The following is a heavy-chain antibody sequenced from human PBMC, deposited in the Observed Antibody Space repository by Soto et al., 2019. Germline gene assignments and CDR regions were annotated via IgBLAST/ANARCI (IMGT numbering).Heavy chain of an antibody. J-gene: IGHJ4*02. Sequence: PETLCLTYTVLGEFISSCHWGWIRQPPGKGLEWIGYVYYSGSTTYTPSLKRRVTMSIETSKNQFSLRLTSFTAADTAVDYCAGAYGSGSYRFESRGQGILV. D-gene: IGHD3-10*01. CDR3: AGAYGSGSYRFES. CDR1: GEFISSCH. V-gene: IGHV4-59*01. CDR2: VYYSGST.